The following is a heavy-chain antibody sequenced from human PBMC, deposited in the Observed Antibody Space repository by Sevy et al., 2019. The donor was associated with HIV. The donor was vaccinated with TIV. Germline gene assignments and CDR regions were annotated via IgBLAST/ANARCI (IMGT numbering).Heavy chain of an antibody. D-gene: IGHD1-7*01. CDR3: AKVPAGGTTLYYYYYMDV. V-gene: IGHV3-30*02. Sequence: GGSQRLSCAASGFTFSSYGMHWVRQAPGKGLEWVAFIRYDGSNKYYADSVKGRFTISRDNSKNTLYLQMNSLRAEDTAVYYCAKVPAGGTTLYYYYYMDVWGKGTTVTVSS. J-gene: IGHJ6*03. CDR1: GFTFSSYG. CDR2: IRYDGSNK.